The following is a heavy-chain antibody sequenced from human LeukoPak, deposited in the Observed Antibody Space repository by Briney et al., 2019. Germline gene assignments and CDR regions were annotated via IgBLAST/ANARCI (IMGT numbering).Heavy chain of an antibody. CDR1: GGTFSSYA. V-gene: IGHV1-69*13. CDR2: IIPIFGTA. J-gene: IGHJ6*03. CDR3: ARGPGYCSSTSCYHYYYYYYMDV. D-gene: IGHD2-2*01. Sequence: ASVKVSCKASGGTFSSYAISWVRRAPGQGLEWMGGIIPIFGTANYAQKFQARVRITADESTRTAYMELSSLRSEDTAVYYCARGPGYCSSTSCYHYYYYYYMDVWGKGTTVTVSS.